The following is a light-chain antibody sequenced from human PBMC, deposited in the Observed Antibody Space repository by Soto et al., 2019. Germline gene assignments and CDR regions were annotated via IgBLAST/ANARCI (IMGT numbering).Light chain of an antibody. CDR2: RNN. Sequence: QSVLTQPPSASGTPGQRVTISCSGSSSNIGSNYVYWYQQLTGTAPKLLIYRNNQRPSGVPDRFSGSKSGTSASLAISGLRCEDEADYYCAAWEDSLIVFCGGTKLTV. CDR3: AAWEDSLIV. V-gene: IGLV1-47*01. J-gene: IGLJ2*01. CDR1: SSNIGSNY.